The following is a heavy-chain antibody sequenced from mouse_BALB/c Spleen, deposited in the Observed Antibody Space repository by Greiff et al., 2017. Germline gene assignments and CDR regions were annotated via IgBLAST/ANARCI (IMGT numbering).Heavy chain of an antibody. CDR2: ISSGGSYT. D-gene: IGHD1-1*01. Sequence: EVQLVESGGDLVKPGGSLKLSCAASGFTFSSYGMSWVRQTPDKRLEWVATISSGGSYTYYPDSVKGRFTISRDNAKNTLYLQMSSLKSEDTAMYYCARREYYYGSSYPYAMDYWGQGTSVTVSS. CDR1: GFTFSSYG. CDR3: ARREYYYGSSYPYAMDY. V-gene: IGHV5-6*01. J-gene: IGHJ4*01.